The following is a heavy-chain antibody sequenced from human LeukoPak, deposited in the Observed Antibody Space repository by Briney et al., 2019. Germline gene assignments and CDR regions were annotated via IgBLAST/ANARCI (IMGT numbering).Heavy chain of an antibody. J-gene: IGHJ4*02. Sequence: SETLSLTCTVSGVSISSSYSYWGWIRQPPGMGLEWIGEINHSGSTNYNPSLKSRVTISVDTSRNQFSLKLSSVTAADTAVYYCARDAVAPSGYFDYWGQGTLVTVSS. D-gene: IGHD6-19*01. CDR2: INHSGST. CDR3: ARDAVAPSGYFDY. V-gene: IGHV4-39*07. CDR1: GVSISSSYSY.